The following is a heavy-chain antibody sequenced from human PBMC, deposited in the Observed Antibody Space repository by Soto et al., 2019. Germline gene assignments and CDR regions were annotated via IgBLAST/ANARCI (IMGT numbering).Heavy chain of an antibody. D-gene: IGHD5-18*01. CDR3: ARASRGLVTSFDY. Sequence: SETLSLTCTVSGGSISSGDYYWSWIRQPPGKGLEWIGYIYYSGSTYYNPPLKSRVTISVDTSKNQFSLKLSSVTAADTAVYYCARASRGLVTSFDYWGQGTLVTVSS. V-gene: IGHV4-30-4*01. CDR2: IYYSGST. CDR1: GGSISSGDYY. J-gene: IGHJ4*02.